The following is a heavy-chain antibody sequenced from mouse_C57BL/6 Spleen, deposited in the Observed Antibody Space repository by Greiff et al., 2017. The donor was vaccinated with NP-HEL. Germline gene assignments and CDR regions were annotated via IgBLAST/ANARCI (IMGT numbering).Heavy chain of an antibody. J-gene: IGHJ3*01. CDR3: ASGVPNYYGSSFFAY. Sequence: QVQLQQPGAELVKPGASVKLSCKASGYTFTSYWMQWVKQRPGQGLEWIGEIDPSDSYTNYNQKFKGKATLTVDTSSSTAYMQLSSLTSEDSAVYYCASGVPNYYGSSFFAYWGQGTLVTVSA. CDR2: IDPSDSYT. D-gene: IGHD1-1*01. V-gene: IGHV1-50*01. CDR1: GYTFTSYW.